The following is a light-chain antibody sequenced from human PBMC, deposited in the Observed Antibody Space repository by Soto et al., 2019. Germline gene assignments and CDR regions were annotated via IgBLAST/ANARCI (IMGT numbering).Light chain of an antibody. CDR3: QQHSSYPLT. V-gene: IGKV1-5*03. J-gene: IGKJ4*01. CDR1: QTISSW. CDR2: KAS. Sequence: DIQMTQPPSTLSGSVGDRVTITCRASQTISSWLAWYQQKPGKAPKLLIYKASTLKSGVPSRFSGSGSGTEFTLTISSLQPDDFATYYCQQHSSYPLTFGGGTKVDIK.